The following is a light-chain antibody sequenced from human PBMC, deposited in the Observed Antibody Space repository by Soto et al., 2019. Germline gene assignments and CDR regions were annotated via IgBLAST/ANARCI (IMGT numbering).Light chain of an antibody. Sequence: DIPMTQSPSTLSASVGDRVTITCRASQSISSWLASYQQKPGKAPKLLIYKASSLESGVPSRFSGSGSGTEFTLTISSLQPDDFATYYCQQYNSFLTFGGGTKVEIK. CDR1: QSISSW. J-gene: IGKJ4*01. CDR2: KAS. CDR3: QQYNSFLT. V-gene: IGKV1-5*03.